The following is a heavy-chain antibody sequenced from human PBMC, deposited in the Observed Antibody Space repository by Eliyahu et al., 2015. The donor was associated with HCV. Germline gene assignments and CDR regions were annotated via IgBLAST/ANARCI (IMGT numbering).Heavy chain of an antibody. D-gene: IGHD3-22*01. CDR2: ISSSGSTI. CDR1: VFTFSSYE. CDR3: ARDSSGYEIDY. V-gene: IGHV3-48*03. Sequence: EVQLVXSGGGLVQPGGSLRLSCAXSVFTFSSYEMNWVRQAPGKGLEWVSYISSSGSTIYYADSVKGRFTISRDNAKNSLYLQMNSLRAEDTAVYYCARDSSGYEIDYWGQGTLVTVSS. J-gene: IGHJ4*02.